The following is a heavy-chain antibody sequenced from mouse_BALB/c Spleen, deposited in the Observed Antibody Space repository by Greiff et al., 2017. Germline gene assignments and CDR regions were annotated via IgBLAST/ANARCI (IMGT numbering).Heavy chain of an antibody. J-gene: IGHJ4*01. V-gene: IGHV2-9-2*01. Sequence: QVQLKESGPGLVAPSQSLSITCTVSGFSLTSYDISWIRQPPGKGLEWLGVIWTGGGTNYNSAFMSRLSISKDNSKSQVFLKMNSLQTDDTAIYYCVRDHYGYDAMDYWGQGTSVTVSS. CDR3: VRDHYGYDAMDY. CDR2: IWTGGGT. CDR1: GFSLTSYD. D-gene: IGHD1-2*01.